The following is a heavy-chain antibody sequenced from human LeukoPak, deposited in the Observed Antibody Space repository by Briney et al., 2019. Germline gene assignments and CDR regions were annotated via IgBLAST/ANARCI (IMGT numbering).Heavy chain of an antibody. D-gene: IGHD3-10*01. CDR1: GFTFSDYY. J-gene: IGHJ6*02. CDR2: ISSSGSTI. Sequence: GGSLRLSCAASGFTFSDYYMSWIRQAPGKGLEWVSYISSSGSTIYYADSVKGRFTISRDNAKNSLYLQMNSLRAEDTAVYYCARGTYYYGSGSGFYYYYYGMDVWGQGTTVTVSS. V-gene: IGHV3-11*01. CDR3: ARGTYYYGSGSGFYYYYYGMDV.